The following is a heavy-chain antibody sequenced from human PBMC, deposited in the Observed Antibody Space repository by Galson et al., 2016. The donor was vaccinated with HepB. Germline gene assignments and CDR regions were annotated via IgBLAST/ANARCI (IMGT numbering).Heavy chain of an antibody. Sequence: SLRLSCAASGFTFSDAWMSWVRQAPGKGLEWVGRIKRNTDGGTTDYAAPVKGRFTVSRDDSKNTLYLQMNSLKTEDTAVYYCSRDYYGPGSGGQGTLVTVSS. CDR2: IKRNTDGGTT. CDR3: SRDYYGPGS. J-gene: IGHJ4*02. CDR1: GFTFSDAW. V-gene: IGHV3-15*01. D-gene: IGHD3-10*01.